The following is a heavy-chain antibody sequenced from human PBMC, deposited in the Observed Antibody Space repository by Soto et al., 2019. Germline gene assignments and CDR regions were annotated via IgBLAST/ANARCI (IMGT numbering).Heavy chain of an antibody. Sequence: GASVKVSCKASGYTFTIYGISWVRQAPGQGLEWMGWISAYNGNTNYAQKLQGRVTMTTDTSTSTAYMELRSLRSDDTAVYYCARDRTYSSGWYLDYWGQGTLVTVSS. CDR2: ISAYNGNT. V-gene: IGHV1-18*01. D-gene: IGHD6-19*01. J-gene: IGHJ4*02. CDR1: GYTFTIYG. CDR3: ARDRTYSSGWYLDY.